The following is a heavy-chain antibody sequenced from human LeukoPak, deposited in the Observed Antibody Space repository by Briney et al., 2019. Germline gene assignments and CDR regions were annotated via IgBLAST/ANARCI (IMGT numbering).Heavy chain of an antibody. Sequence: GESLKISCKASGYSFTTYWIGWVRQMPGKGLEWMGIIYPGDSDTRYSPSFQGQVTISADKSISTAYLQWSSLKASDTAMYYCARQRDSSSWYLAWYWGQGTLVTVSP. CDR1: GYSFTTYW. J-gene: IGHJ4*02. CDR2: IYPGDSDT. D-gene: IGHD6-13*01. CDR3: ARQRDSSSWYLAWY. V-gene: IGHV5-51*01.